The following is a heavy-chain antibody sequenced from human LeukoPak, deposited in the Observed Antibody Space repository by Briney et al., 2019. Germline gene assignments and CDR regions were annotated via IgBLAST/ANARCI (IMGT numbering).Heavy chain of an antibody. V-gene: IGHV3-23*01. CDR2: IGGRDGST. CDR3: AKGWYVVPAAIS. CDR1: GFTFSSYG. J-gene: IGHJ4*02. D-gene: IGHD2-2*02. Sequence: PGGSLRLSCAASGFTFSSYGMSWVRQAPGKGLEWVSAIGGRDGSTYYADSVKGRFTISRDNSKNTLYVQMNSLRAEDTAVYYCAKGWYVVPAAISWGQGTLVTVSS.